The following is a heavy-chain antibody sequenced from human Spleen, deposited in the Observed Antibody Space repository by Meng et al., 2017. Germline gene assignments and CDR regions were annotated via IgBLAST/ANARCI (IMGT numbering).Heavy chain of an antibody. J-gene: IGHJ2*01. V-gene: IGHV4-34*01. CDR1: GGSFSDYY. D-gene: IGHD3-22*01. Sequence: QVQLQQWGAGLLKPSETLSLTCVVSGGSFSDYYWSWIRQPPGKGLEWIGEINHSGGTNYNPSLESRATISVDTSQNNLSLKLSSVTAADSAVYYCVFDSSGDWYFDLWGRGTLVTVSS. CDR2: INHSGGT. CDR3: VFDSSGDWYFDL.